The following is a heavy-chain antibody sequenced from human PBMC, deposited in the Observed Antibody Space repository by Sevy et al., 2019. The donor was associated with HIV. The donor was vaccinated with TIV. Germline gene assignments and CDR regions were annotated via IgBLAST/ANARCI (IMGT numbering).Heavy chain of an antibody. D-gene: IGHD3-10*01. CDR1: GFTFSSYA. CDR2: ISGSGGST. J-gene: IGHJ3*02. V-gene: IGHV3-23*01. Sequence: GGSLRLSCAASGFTFSSYAVSWVRQAPGKGLEWVSAISGSGGSTYYADSVKGRFTISRDNSKNTLYLQMNSLRAEDTAVYYCAKGNTMVRGVISGGAFDIWGQGTMVTVSS. CDR3: AKGNTMVRGVISGGAFDI.